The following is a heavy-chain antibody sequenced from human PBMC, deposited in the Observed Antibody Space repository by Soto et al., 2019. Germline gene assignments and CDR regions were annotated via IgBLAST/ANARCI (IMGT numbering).Heavy chain of an antibody. D-gene: IGHD2-2*03. CDR1: GGSISSYY. CDR2: IYYSGST. V-gene: IGHV4-59*01. CDR3: AREGNLGRWIQPLDS. Sequence: SETLSLICTVSGGSISSYYWSWIRQPPGKGLEWIGYIYYSGSTNYNPSLKSRVTMSVDTSKNHFSLKLISVTTADTAVYFCAREGNLGRWIQPLDSWGQGTLVTVSS. J-gene: IGHJ4*02.